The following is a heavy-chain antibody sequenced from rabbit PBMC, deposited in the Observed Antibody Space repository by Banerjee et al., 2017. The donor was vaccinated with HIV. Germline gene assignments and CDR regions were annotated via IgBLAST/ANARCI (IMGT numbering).Heavy chain of an antibody. J-gene: IGHJ4*01. CDR3: ARDPYPGSSGAYLNL. Sequence: QSLEESGGDLVKPGASLTLTYTASGFSFSSSDYICWVRQAPGKGLEWIACINTSSGNTVYASWAKGRFTISKTSSTTVTLQMTSLTAADTATYFCARDPYPGSSGAYLNLWGQGTLVTVS. CDR1: GFSFSSSDY. CDR2: INTSSGNT. D-gene: IGHD4-2*01. V-gene: IGHV1S40*01.